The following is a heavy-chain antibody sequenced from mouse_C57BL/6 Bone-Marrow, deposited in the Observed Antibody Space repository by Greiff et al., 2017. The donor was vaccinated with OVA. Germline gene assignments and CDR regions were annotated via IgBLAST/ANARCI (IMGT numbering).Heavy chain of an antibody. Sequence: VHVKQSGPELVKPGASVKISCKASGYSFTDYNMNWVKQSNGKSLEWIGVINPNYGTTSYNQKFKGKATLTVDQSSSTAYMQLNSLTSEDSAVYYCARDNLGDYEDWYFDVWGTGTTVTVSS. D-gene: IGHD2-4*01. CDR1: GYSFTDYN. CDR3: ARDNLGDYEDWYFDV. CDR2: INPNYGTT. V-gene: IGHV1-39*01. J-gene: IGHJ1*03.